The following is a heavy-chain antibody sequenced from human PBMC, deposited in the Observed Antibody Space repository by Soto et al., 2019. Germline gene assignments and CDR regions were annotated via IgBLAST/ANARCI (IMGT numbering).Heavy chain of an antibody. CDR1: GYTFTSYD. V-gene: IGHV1-8*01. J-gene: IGHJ4*02. CDR3: ARGSIVATDIDY. Sequence: VASVKVSCKASGYTFTSYDINWVRQATGQGLEWMGWMNPNSGNTGYAQKFQGRVTMTRNTSISTAYMELSSLRSEDTAVYYCARGSIVATDIDYWGQGTLVTVSS. CDR2: MNPNSGNT. D-gene: IGHD5-12*01.